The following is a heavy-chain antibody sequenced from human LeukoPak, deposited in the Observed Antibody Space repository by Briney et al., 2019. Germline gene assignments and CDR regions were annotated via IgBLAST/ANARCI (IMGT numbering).Heavy chain of an antibody. V-gene: IGHV3-21*01. D-gene: IGHD3-10*01. CDR1: GFTFSSYS. Sequence: KPGGSLRLSCAASGFTFSSYSMNWVRQAPGKGLEWVSSISSSSSYIYYADSVKGRFTISRDNAKNSLYLQMNSLRAEDTAVYYCARAMVRGAHYYYYYMDVWGKGTTVTISS. CDR2: ISSSSSYI. CDR3: ARAMVRGAHYYYYYMDV. J-gene: IGHJ6*03.